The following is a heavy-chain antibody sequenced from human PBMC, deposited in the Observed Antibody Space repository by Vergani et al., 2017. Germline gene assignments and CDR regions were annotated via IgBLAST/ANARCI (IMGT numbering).Heavy chain of an antibody. CDR3: ASQAPLGPPDYYYYYMDV. J-gene: IGHJ6*03. V-gene: IGHV1-69*01. Sequence: QVQLVQSGAEVKKPGSSVKVSCKASGGTFSSYAISWVRKAPGQGLEWMGGIIPIFGTANYAQKFQGRVTITADESTSTAYMELSSLRSEDTAVYYCASQAPLGPPDYYYYYMDVWGKGTTVTVSS. CDR1: GGTFSSYA. CDR2: IIPIFGTA.